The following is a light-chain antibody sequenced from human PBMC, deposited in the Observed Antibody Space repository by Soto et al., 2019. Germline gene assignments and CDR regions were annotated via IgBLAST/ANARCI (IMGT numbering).Light chain of an antibody. Sequence: SVLRQPPSVSAAPGQKVTISCSGSSSNIGNNYVSWYQQLPGTAPKLLIYDNNKRPSGIPDRFSGSKSGTSATLGITGLQTGDEADYYCGTWDSSLSAEWVFGGGTKLTVL. CDR3: GTWDSSLSAEWV. CDR2: DNN. CDR1: SSNIGNNY. J-gene: IGLJ3*02. V-gene: IGLV1-51*01.